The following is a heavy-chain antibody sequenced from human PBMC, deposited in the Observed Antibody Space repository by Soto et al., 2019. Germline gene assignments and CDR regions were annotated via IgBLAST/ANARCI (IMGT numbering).Heavy chain of an antibody. CDR1: GFTFSNAW. V-gene: IGHV3-15*01. Sequence: LRLSCAVSGFTFSNAWITWVRQAPGKGLEWVGRIKSKTDGGTTDYAAPVKGRFTISGDDSKNTLYLQMNSLKTEDTAVYYCTTQYYYDSSGSLLNWGQGTLVTVSS. CDR3: TTQYYYDSSGSLLN. J-gene: IGHJ4*02. CDR2: IKSKTDGGTT. D-gene: IGHD3-22*01.